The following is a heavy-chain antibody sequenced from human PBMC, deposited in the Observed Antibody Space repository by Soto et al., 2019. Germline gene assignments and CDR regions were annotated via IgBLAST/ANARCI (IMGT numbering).Heavy chain of an antibody. CDR3: ARGKNWFDP. J-gene: IGHJ5*02. CDR1: GGSISSCGYH. CDR2: IYYSGST. V-gene: IGHV4-31*03. Sequence: PSETLSLTCTVSGGSISSCGYHWSWIRQHPGKGLEWIGYIYYSGSTYYNPSLKSRVTISVDTSKNQFSLKLSSVTAADTAVYYCARGKNWFDPWGQGTLVTVSS.